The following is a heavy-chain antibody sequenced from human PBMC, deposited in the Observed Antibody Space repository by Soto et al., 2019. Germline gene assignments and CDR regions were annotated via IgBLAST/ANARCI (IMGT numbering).Heavy chain of an antibody. Sequence: QVQLQESGPGLVKPSETLSLTCTVSGGSISSYYWSWIRQPPGKGLEWIGYIYYSGSTNYNPSLKRRVTISVDTSKNQFSLKLSSVTAADTAVYYCARLWFGEPVDYWGQGTLVTVSS. J-gene: IGHJ4*02. CDR2: IYYSGST. CDR1: GGSISSYY. D-gene: IGHD3-10*01. V-gene: IGHV4-59*08. CDR3: ARLWFGEPVDY.